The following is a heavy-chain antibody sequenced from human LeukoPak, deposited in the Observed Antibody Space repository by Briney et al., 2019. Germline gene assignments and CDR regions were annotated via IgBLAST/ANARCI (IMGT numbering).Heavy chain of an antibody. J-gene: IGHJ4*02. CDR2: IRYDGSNK. V-gene: IGHV3-30*02. D-gene: IGHD2-2*01. CDR3: AKDLVVVPRVLDY. CDR1: GFTFSSYG. Sequence: PGGSLRLSCAASGFTFSSYGMHWDRQAPGKGLEWVAFIRYDGSNKYYADSVKGRFTISRDNSKNTLYLQMNSLRAEDTAVYYCAKDLVVVPRVLDYWGQGTLVTVSS.